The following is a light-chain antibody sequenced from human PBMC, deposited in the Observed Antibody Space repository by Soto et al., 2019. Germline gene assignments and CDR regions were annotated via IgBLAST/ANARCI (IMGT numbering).Light chain of an antibody. J-gene: IGKJ1*01. CDR1: QAISNY. V-gene: IGKV1-27*01. CDR3: QKYNSAPWT. Sequence: DFQMTQSPSSLSASVGDRVTITCRATQAISNYLAWYQQKPGKVPKLLIYAAFTLQSGVPSRFSGSGSGTDFTLTISSLQPEDVATYYCQKYNSAPWTFGQGTTLEIK. CDR2: AAF.